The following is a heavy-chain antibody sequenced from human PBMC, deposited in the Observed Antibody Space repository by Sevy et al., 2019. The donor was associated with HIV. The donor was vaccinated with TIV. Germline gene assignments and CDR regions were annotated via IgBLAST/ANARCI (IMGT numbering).Heavy chain of an antibody. V-gene: IGHV3-23*01. CDR1: GFTFSSYA. D-gene: IGHD2-15*01. J-gene: IGHJ4*02. CDR3: ARAASATFYDY. Sequence: GGSLRLSCAASGFTFSSYALSWVRQAPGKGLEWVSAISGSGTTTYYADSVKGRFTISRDNSKNTLYLQINSLRAEDTAVYYCARAASATFYDYWGQGTLVTVSS. CDR2: ISGSGTTT.